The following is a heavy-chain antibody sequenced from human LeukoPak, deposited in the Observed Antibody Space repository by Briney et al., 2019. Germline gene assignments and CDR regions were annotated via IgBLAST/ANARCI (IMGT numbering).Heavy chain of an antibody. CDR1: GFTFSNHW. Sequence: PGGSLRLSCAASGFTFSNHWMSWVRQPPGKGLEWVANIRHDGSDTKYVDSVKGRFTISRDNAKNSLYLQMNSLRAEDTAVYYCARERQKDELGWFDPWGQGTLVTVSS. D-gene: IGHD6-6*01. CDR3: ARERQKDELGWFDP. V-gene: IGHV3-7*01. CDR2: IRHDGSDT. J-gene: IGHJ5*02.